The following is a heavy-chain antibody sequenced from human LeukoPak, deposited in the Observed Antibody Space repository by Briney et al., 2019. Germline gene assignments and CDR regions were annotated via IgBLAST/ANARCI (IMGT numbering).Heavy chain of an antibody. CDR1: GGSINRSIYY. D-gene: IGHD3-3*01. V-gene: IGHV4-39*01. J-gene: IGHJ4*02. CDR3: GRHRQYSQYDVDY. CDR2: MYYSGST. Sequence: SETLSLTCTVSGGSINRSIYYWGWIRQPPGKGLEWLGSMYYSGSTYYNPSLKSRVTISVDTSKNQFSLKLSSVTAADTAVYYCGRHRQYSQYDVDYWGQGTLVTVSS.